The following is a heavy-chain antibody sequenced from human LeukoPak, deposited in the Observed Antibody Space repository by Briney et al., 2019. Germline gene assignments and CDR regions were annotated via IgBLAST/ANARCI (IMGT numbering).Heavy chain of an antibody. D-gene: IGHD2-2*01. Sequence: GGSLRLSCAASGFTFSSYAMSWVRQAPGKGLEWVSAISGSGGSTYYADSVKGRFTISRDNSKNTLYLQMNSLGAEDTAVYYCAKDGSAALQYYSGMDVWGQGTTVTVSS. V-gene: IGHV3-23*01. CDR3: AKDGSAALQYYSGMDV. CDR2: ISGSGGST. J-gene: IGHJ6*02. CDR1: GFTFSSYA.